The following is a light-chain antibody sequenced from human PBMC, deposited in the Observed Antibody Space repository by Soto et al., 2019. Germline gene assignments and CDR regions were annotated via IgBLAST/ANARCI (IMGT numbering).Light chain of an antibody. CDR2: AAS. CDR1: ESISNN. J-gene: IGKJ3*01. CDR3: QQSYSSLGFT. V-gene: IGKV1-39*01. Sequence: DIQMTQSPSSLSASVGDRVTITCRASESISNNLNWYQHKPGKAPKVLIYAASILQSGVPSRFSGSGSGTDFLLTINSLQAEDFATYYCQQSYSSLGFTFGPGTKVDL.